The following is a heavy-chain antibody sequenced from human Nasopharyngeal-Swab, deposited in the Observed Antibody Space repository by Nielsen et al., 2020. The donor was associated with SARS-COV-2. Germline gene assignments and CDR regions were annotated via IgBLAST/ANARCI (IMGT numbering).Heavy chain of an antibody. CDR2: IYYSGST. CDR1: GGSISSYY. CDR3: ARDLLYGDFYYYYGMDV. V-gene: IGHV4-59*01. Sequence: GSLRLSCTVSGGSISSYYWSWIRQPPGKGLGWIGYIYYSGSTNYNPSLKSRVTISVDTSKNQFSLKLSSVTAADTAVYYCARDLLYGDFYYYYGMDVWGQGTTVTV. D-gene: IGHD4-17*01. J-gene: IGHJ6*02.